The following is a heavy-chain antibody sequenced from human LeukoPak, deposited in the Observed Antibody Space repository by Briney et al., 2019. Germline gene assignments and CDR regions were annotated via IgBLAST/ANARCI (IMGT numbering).Heavy chain of an antibody. CDR3: AKGPSVWEGADY. CDR1: GFTFSSYA. CDR2: ISGSGGST. Sequence: PGGSLRLSCEASGFTFSSYAMNWVRQAPGKGLEWVSAISGSGGSTYYADSVKGRFTISRDNSKNTLYLQMNSLRAEDTAVYYCAKGPSVWEGADYWGQGTLVTVS. D-gene: IGHD1-26*01. J-gene: IGHJ4*02. V-gene: IGHV3-23*01.